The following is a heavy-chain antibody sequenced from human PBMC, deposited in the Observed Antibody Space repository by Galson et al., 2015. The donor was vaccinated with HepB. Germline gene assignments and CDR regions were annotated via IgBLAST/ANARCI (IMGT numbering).Heavy chain of an antibody. D-gene: IGHD3-16*01. CDR2: IKSDGSVQ. J-gene: IGHJ4*02. CDR1: GFTFRDYW. V-gene: IGHV3-7*01. Sequence: SLRLSCAASGFTFRDYWMDWVRQAPGKGLEWVATIKSDGSVQDYVHSVKGRFTISRDNAKNSLHLQMNSLRAEDTALYYCARESNWARDYWGQGTLVTVSS. CDR3: ARESNWARDY.